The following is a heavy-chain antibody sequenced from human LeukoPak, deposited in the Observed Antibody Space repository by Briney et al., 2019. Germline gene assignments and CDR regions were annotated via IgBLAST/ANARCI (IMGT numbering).Heavy chain of an antibody. J-gene: IGHJ4*02. D-gene: IGHD3-22*01. V-gene: IGHV3-21*01. CDR3: ARGTYYYDSSGYYSPADDY. CDR1: GFTFSSYS. Sequence: GGSLRLSCAASGFTFSSYSMNWVRQAPGKGLEWVSSISSSSSYIYYADSVKGRFTISRDNAKNSLYLQMNSLRAEDTAVYYCARGTYYYDSSGYYSPADDYWGQGTLVTVSS. CDR2: ISSSSSYI.